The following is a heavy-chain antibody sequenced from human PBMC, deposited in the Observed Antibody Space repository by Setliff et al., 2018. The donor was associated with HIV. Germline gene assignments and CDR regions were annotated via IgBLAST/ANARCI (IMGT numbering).Heavy chain of an antibody. CDR1: GFTFRSYW. J-gene: IGHJ4*02. CDR3: ARDSSGRY. Sequence: GGSLRLSCVASGFTFRSYWMSWVRQVPGKGLEWVANINQDGSEKYYVDSVKGRFTISRDNAKNSLYLQMNSLRAEDTAVYYCARDSSGRYWGQGTLVTVSS. D-gene: IGHD6-19*01. V-gene: IGHV3-7*03. CDR2: INQDGSEK.